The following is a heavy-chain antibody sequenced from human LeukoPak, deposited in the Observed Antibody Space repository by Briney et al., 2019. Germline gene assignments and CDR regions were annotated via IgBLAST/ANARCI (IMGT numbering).Heavy chain of an antibody. Sequence: SETLSLTCAVYGGSFSGYYWSWLRQPPGKGLEWIGYIYYSGSTNYNPSLKSRVTISVDTSKNQFSLKLTSVTAADTAVYYCARQTGSGLFILPGGQGTLVTVSS. CDR2: IYYSGST. CDR1: GGSFSGYY. V-gene: IGHV4-59*08. D-gene: IGHD3/OR15-3a*01. J-gene: IGHJ4*02. CDR3: ARQTGSGLFILP.